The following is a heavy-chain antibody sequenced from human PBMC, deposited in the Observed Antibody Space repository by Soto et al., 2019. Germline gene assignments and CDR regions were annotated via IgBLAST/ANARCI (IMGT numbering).Heavy chain of an antibody. V-gene: IGHV3-7*04. Sequence: VQLVASGGGLVQPGGSLRLSCAASGFTFSSYWMSWVRQAPGKGLEWVANIKEDGSEKYYVDSVKGRFTISRDNAKNSLYLQMNSLRVEDTAVYYCARATGADKEDYWGQGTLVTVSS. CDR1: GFTFSSYW. CDR3: ARATGADKEDY. J-gene: IGHJ4*02. CDR2: IKEDGSEK. D-gene: IGHD3-10*01.